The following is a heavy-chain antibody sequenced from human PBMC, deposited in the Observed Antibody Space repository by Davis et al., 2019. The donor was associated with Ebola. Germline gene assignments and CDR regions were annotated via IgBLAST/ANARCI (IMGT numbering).Heavy chain of an antibody. V-gene: IGHV4-59*01. Sequence: SETLSLTCTVSGGSISSYYWSWIRQPPGKGLEWIGYIYYSGSTNYNPSLKSRVTISVDKSKNQFSLKLSSVTAADTAVYYCARGNYGDYIVLYYYNMDVWGQGTTVTVSS. J-gene: IGHJ6*02. CDR2: IYYSGST. CDR3: ARGNYGDYIVLYYYNMDV. CDR1: GGSISSYY. D-gene: IGHD4-17*01.